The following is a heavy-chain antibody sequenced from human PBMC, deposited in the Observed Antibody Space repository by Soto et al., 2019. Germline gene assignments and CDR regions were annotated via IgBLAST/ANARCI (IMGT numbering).Heavy chain of an antibody. V-gene: IGHV4-39*01. J-gene: IGHJ5*02. CDR1: GGSISSSSYY. CDR3: ARHRVPAAIWNWFDP. CDR2: IYYSGST. D-gene: IGHD2-2*01. Sequence: ETLSLTCTVSGGSISSSSYYWGWIRQPPGKGLEWIGSIYYSGSTYYNPSLKSRVTISVDTSKNQFSLKLSSVTAADTAVYYCARHRVPAAIWNWFDPWGQGTLVTVSS.